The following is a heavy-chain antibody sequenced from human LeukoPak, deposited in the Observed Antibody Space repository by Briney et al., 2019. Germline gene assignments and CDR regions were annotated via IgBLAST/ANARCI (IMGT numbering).Heavy chain of an antibody. CDR3: VSFYETY. CDR2: INSDGSWT. J-gene: IGHJ4*02. D-gene: IGHD2/OR15-2a*01. V-gene: IGHV3-74*01. Sequence: GGSLRLSCAASGRYWMHWVRQAPGKGLVWVSHINSDGSWTSYADSVKGRFTISKDNTKNTVYLQMSNLRVEDTAVYYCVSFYETYWGRGTLVTVSS. CDR1: GRYW.